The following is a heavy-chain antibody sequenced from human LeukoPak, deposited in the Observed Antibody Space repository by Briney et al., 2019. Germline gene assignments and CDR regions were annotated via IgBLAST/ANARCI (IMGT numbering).Heavy chain of an antibody. D-gene: IGHD3-3*01. J-gene: IGHJ5*02. CDR1: GFTFDHYA. Sequence: GRSLRLPCAASGFTFDHYAMHWVRQATGKGLEWVSDISWNSGSIGYADSVKGRFTIYRDIAKNSLYLQMNRLGAEDTALYYCAKEGVRDTIFGVGEYNWFDPWGQGTLVTVSS. CDR2: ISWNSGSI. V-gene: IGHV3-9*01. CDR3: AKEGVRDTIFGVGEYNWFDP.